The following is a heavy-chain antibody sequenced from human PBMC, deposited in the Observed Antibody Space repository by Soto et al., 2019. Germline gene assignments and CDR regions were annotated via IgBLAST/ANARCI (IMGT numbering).Heavy chain of an antibody. Sequence: EVQLVESGGGLVQPGRSLRLSCAASGFTFDDYAMHWVRQAPGKGLEWVSGISWNSGSIGYADSVKGRFTISRDNAKNYLYLQMNSLRAEDTALYYCAKDISSGSRRGVYFDYWGQGTLVTVSS. CDR3: AKDISSGSRRGVYFDY. CDR2: ISWNSGSI. D-gene: IGHD3-10*01. CDR1: GFTFDDYA. J-gene: IGHJ4*02. V-gene: IGHV3-9*01.